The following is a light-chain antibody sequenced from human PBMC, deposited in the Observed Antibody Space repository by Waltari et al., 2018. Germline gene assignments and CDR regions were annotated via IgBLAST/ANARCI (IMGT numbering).Light chain of an antibody. Sequence: AIRMTQSPSSPSASTGDRVTITCRASQGISSYLAWYQQKPGKAPKLLIYAASTLQSGVPSRFSGSGSGTDFTLTISCLQSEDFATYYCQQYYSYPLFTFGPGTKVDIK. CDR1: QGISSY. CDR2: AAS. V-gene: IGKV1-8*01. J-gene: IGKJ3*01. CDR3: QQYYSYPLFT.